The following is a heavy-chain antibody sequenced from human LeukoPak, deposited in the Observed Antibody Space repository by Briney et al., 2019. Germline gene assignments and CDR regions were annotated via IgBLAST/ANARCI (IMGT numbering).Heavy chain of an antibody. CDR3: VRRPTGIFYNCFDP. D-gene: IGHD1-1*01. CDR2: ISSSGTII. V-gene: IGHV3-11*01. Sequence: KSGGSLRLSCAASGFTFSDYYMTWIRQAPGKGLEWVSYISSSGTIIYYADSVKGRFTISRDNAKNSLYLQMNSLRAEDTAVYYCVRRPTGIFYNCFDPWGQGTLVTVSS. CDR1: GFTFSDYY. J-gene: IGHJ5*02.